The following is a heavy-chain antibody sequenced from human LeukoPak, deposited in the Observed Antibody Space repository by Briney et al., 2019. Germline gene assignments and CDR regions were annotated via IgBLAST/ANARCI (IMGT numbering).Heavy chain of an antibody. Sequence: GGSLRLSCAASGFTFSSYWMSWVRQAPGKGLEWVANIKQDGSEKYYVDSVKGRFTISRDNAKISLYLQMNSLRAEDTAVYYCARVGPSHYYYMDVWGKGTTVTVSS. V-gene: IGHV3-7*01. CDR1: GFTFSSYW. CDR3: ARVGPSHYYYMDV. J-gene: IGHJ6*03. CDR2: IKQDGSEK. D-gene: IGHD6-6*01.